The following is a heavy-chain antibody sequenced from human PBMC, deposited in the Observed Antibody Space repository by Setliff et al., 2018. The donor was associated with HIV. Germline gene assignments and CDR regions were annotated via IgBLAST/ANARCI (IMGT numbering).Heavy chain of an antibody. CDR1: GGTFSSYA. CDR2: IIPIFGTS. Sequence: SVKVSCKASGGTFSSYAISWVRQAPGQGLEWMGGIIPIFGTSNYPQKFQGRVTITADESTSTAYMELSSLRSEDTAVYYCAREGVSLWFGESPSSYYMDVWGKGTTVTVSS. V-gene: IGHV1-69*13. J-gene: IGHJ6*03. CDR3: AREGVSLWFGESPSSYYMDV. D-gene: IGHD3-10*01.